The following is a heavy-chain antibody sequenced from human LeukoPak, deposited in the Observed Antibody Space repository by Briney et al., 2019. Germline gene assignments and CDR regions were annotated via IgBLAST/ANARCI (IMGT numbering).Heavy chain of an antibody. J-gene: IGHJ3*01. CDR1: GFTFTTYA. CDR3: ARHFSSCWPLEALDV. D-gene: IGHD6-19*01. V-gene: IGHV1-18*01. CDR2: ISAHNGNT. Sequence: GASVRVSCKASGFTFTTYAFSWGRQAPGQGLEWRGWISAHNGNTNYPHNLQLSVTITTDTSTTTAYMELRSLRFDDTAVYYCARHFSSCWPLEALDVWGQGTLLTVSS.